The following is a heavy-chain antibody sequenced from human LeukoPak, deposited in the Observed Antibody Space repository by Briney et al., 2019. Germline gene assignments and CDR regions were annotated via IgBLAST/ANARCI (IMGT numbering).Heavy chain of an antibody. V-gene: IGHV1-8*01. J-gene: IGHJ5*02. CDR1: GYTFTSYD. CDR2: MNPNSGNT. D-gene: IGHD6-6*01. CDR3: ARAIRFRFGARRTNWFDP. Sequence: ASVKVSCKASGYTFTSYDINWVRQATGQGLEWMGWMNPNSGNTGYAQKFQGRVTMTRNTSISTAYMELSSLRSEDTAVYYCARAIRFRFGARRTNWFDPWGQGTLVTVSS.